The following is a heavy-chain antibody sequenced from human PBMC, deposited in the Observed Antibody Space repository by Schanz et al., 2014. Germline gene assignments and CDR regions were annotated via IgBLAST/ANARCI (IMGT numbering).Heavy chain of an antibody. J-gene: IGHJ4*02. CDR1: GFTFSSYG. V-gene: IGHV3-30*03. CDR3: ARDRGYCSGGSCLTFDY. Sequence: QVQLVESGGGLVQPGGSLRLSCAASGFTFSSYGMHWVRQAPGKGLEWVAAMSYDGSIKYYGDSVKGRFTISRDNSKNTLYLQMNTLRAEDTAVYYCARDRGYCSGGSCLTFDYWGQGTLVTVSS. CDR2: MSYDGSIK. D-gene: IGHD2-15*01.